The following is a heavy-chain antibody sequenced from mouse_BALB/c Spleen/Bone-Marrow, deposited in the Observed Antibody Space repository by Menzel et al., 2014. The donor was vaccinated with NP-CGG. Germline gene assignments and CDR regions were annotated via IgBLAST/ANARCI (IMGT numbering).Heavy chain of an antibody. V-gene: IGHV4-1*02. CDR2: INPDSGTI. Sequence: DVQLVESGGGLVQPGGSLKLSCATSGFDFSRYWMSWVRQASGKGLEWIGEINPDSGTINYTPSLKDKFIISRDNAKNTLYLQMSKVRSEDTALYYCARLNYYGNLFVWGAGTTVTVSS. J-gene: IGHJ1*01. D-gene: IGHD1-1*01. CDR1: GFDFSRYW. CDR3: ARLNYYGNLFV.